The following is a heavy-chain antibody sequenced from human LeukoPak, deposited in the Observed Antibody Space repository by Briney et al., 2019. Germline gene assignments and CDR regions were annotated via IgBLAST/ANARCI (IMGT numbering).Heavy chain of an antibody. CDR1: GFTVSTNY. Sequence: GGSLRLSCAASGFTVSTNYMTWVRQAPGKGLEWVSYISSSGSTIYYADSVKGRFTISRDNAKNSLYLQMNSLRAEDTAVYYCAERGITMIGGVWGKGTTVTISS. CDR3: AERGITMIGGV. CDR2: ISSSGSTI. V-gene: IGHV3-11*04. D-gene: IGHD3-10*02. J-gene: IGHJ6*04.